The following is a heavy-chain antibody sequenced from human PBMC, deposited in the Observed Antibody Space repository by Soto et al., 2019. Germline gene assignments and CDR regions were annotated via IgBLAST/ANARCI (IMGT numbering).Heavy chain of an antibody. Sequence: QVQLQESGPGLVKPSQTLSLTCTVSGGSISSGGYYWSWIRQHPGKGLEWIGYIYYSRSTYYNPSLKSRVPTSGDRXKNQFSLKLSSVTAADTAVYYCARVIVAGNNWFDPWGQGTLVTVSS. CDR1: GGSISSGGYY. J-gene: IGHJ5*02. D-gene: IGHD2-15*01. CDR3: ARVIVAGNNWFDP. V-gene: IGHV4-31*03. CDR2: IYYSRST.